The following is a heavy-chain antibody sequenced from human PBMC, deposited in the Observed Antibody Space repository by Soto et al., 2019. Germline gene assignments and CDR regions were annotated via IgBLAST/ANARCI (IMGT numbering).Heavy chain of an antibody. CDR3: ATPPYSDAFDI. D-gene: IGHD2-15*01. CDR1: GYSFTSYW. V-gene: IGHV5-51*01. Sequence: GESLKISCKGSGYSFTSYWIGWVRQMPGKGLEWMGIIYPGDSDTRYSPSFQGQVTISADKSISTSYLQWSSLKASGTAMYYCATPPYSDAFDIGGKGTMVTVSS. J-gene: IGHJ3*02. CDR2: IYPGDSDT.